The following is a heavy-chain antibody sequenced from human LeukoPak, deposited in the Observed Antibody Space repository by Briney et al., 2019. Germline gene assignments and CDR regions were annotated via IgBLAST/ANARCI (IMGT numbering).Heavy chain of an antibody. CDR2: IYHSGST. CDR3: ASFSYDSSASYFDY. D-gene: IGHD3-22*01. CDR1: GGSISSSNW. J-gene: IGHJ4*02. V-gene: IGHV4-4*02. Sequence: SGTLSLTCAVSGGSISSSNWWSWVRQPPGKGLEWIGEIYHSGSTNYNPSLKSRVTISVDMSRNQFSLKLSSVTAADTAVYYCASFSYDSSASYFDYWGQRTLVTVSS.